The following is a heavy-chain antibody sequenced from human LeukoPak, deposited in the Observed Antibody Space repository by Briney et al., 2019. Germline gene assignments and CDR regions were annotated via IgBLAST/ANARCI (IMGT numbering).Heavy chain of an antibody. CDR1: GYSFTRNW. CDR3: ARRVVNNRNWYFDL. CDR2: IYPGDSDT. Sequence: GESLKISCKGSGYSFTRNWIGWVRQMPGKGLEWMAIIYPGDSDTRYSPSFQGQVTISADKSINTAYLQWSSLKASDTAMYYCARRVVNNRNWYFDLWGRGTLVTVSS. V-gene: IGHV5-51*01. D-gene: IGHD4-23*01. J-gene: IGHJ2*01.